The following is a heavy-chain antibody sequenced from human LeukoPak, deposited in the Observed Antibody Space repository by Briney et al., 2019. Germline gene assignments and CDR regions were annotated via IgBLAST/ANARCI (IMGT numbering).Heavy chain of an antibody. CDR1: GGSISRYY. V-gene: IGHV4-59*01. D-gene: IGHD6-19*01. CDR2: IYYSGST. CDR3: ARDTGVAVAGYYYYYMDV. J-gene: IGHJ6*03. Sequence: SETLSLTCTVSGGSISRYYWSWIRQPPGRRLEWIGYIYYSGSTNYNPSLKSRATISVDTSKNQFSLELSSVTAADTSVYYCARDTGVAVAGYYYYYMDVWGKGTTVTVSS.